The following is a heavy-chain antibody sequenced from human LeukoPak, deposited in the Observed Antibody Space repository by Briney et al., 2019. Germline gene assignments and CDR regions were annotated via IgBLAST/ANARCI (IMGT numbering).Heavy chain of an antibody. V-gene: IGHV3-7*03. Sequence: GGSLRLSCAASGFTFSSYWMSWVRQAPGKGLEWVANIKQDGSEKYYVDSVKGRFTISRDNAKNSLYLQMNSLRAEDTAVYYCAKDGGYCSGGSCYSYYFYYMDVWGNGTTVAVSS. CDR3: AKDGGYCSGGSCYSYYFYYMDV. CDR1: GFTFSSYW. J-gene: IGHJ6*03. D-gene: IGHD2-15*01. CDR2: IKQDGSEK.